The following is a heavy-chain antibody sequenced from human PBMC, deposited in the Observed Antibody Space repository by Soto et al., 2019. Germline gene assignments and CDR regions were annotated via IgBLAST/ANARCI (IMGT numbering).Heavy chain of an antibody. D-gene: IGHD6-19*01. J-gene: IGHJ4*02. Sequence: GASVEVSCKASGYTFTSYGISWVGHAPGQGLEWMGWISAYNGNTNYAQKLQGRVTMTTDTSTSTAYMELRSLRSDDTAVYYCARSIAVAGTLYYWGQGTLVTVSS. CDR3: ARSIAVAGTLYY. CDR2: ISAYNGNT. V-gene: IGHV1-18*01. CDR1: GYTFTSYG.